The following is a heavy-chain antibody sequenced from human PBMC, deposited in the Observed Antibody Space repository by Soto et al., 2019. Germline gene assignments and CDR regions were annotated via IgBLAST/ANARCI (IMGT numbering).Heavy chain of an antibody. Sequence: PGGCLRLSYAGSGFTFKNAWMNWVRHAPGKGLEWVGSIKSETDRGTKDYAASVKGRFTISRDDSKNTVFLQLNSLKIEDTAVYYCTPNYDNWGGFFSWGQGTPVTVSS. CDR1: GFTFKNAW. CDR2: IKSETDRGTK. V-gene: IGHV3-15*07. J-gene: IGHJ5*02. D-gene: IGHD2-21*01. CDR3: TPNYDNWGGFFS.